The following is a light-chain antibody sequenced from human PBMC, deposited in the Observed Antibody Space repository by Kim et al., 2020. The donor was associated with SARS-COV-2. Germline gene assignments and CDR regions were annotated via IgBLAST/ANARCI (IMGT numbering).Light chain of an antibody. J-gene: IGKJ5*01. CDR2: AAS. CDR1: QGISSY. V-gene: IGKV1-8*01. CDR3: QQYYSYPQIT. Sequence: ASTGDRVTITCRASQGISSYLAWYQQKPGKAPKLLIYAASTLQSGVPSRFSGSGSGTDFTLTISCLQSEDFATYYCQQYYSYPQITFGQGTRLEIK.